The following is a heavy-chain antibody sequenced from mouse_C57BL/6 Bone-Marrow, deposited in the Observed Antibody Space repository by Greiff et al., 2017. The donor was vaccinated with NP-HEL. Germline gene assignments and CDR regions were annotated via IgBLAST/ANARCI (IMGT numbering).Heavy chain of an antibody. Sequence: VQLQQSGAELARPGASVKLSCKASGYTFTSYGISWVKQRTGQGLEWIGEIYPRSGNTYYNEKFKGKATLTADKSSSTAYMELRSLTSEDSAVYLCAEFYDGYCWYFDVWGTGTTVTVSS. CDR3: AEFYDGYCWYFDV. J-gene: IGHJ1*03. CDR1: GYTFTSYG. CDR2: IYPRSGNT. D-gene: IGHD2-3*01. V-gene: IGHV1-81*01.